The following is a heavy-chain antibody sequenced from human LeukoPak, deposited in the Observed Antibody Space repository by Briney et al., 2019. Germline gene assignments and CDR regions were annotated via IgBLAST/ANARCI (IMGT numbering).Heavy chain of an antibody. D-gene: IGHD2-2*02. CDR3: TRQFHCTDRGCYTFDL. Sequence: PGRSLRLSCAASGFSFSNYAMHWVRQTPGAGLEWVAVISFDGRNENYADSVKGRFTISRDTSTNTVFLQMNSLRVEDTALYYCTRQFHCTDRGCYTFDLWGQGTLVTVSS. CDR1: GFSFSNYA. V-gene: IGHV3-30*01. J-gene: IGHJ5*02. CDR2: ISFDGRNE.